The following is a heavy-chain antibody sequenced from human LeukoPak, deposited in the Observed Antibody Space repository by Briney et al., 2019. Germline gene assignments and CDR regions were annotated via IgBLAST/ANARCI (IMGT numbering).Heavy chain of an antibody. V-gene: IGHV3-66*01. CDR2: VYSGGTT. Sequence: PGGSLRLSCAAPGFTVSSNYMNWVRQTPGKGLEWVSLVYSGGTTYYSDSVKGRFTISRDTSKNTFYLQMNSLGAEDTAVYYCARGTKYYFDSWGQGTLVTVSS. CDR1: GFTVSSNY. CDR3: ARGTKYYFDS. D-gene: IGHD1-1*01. J-gene: IGHJ4*02.